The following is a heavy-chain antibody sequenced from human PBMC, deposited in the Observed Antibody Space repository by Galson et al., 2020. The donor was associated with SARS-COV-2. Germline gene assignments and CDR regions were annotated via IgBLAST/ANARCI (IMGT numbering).Heavy chain of an antibody. CDR3: ARVPKAEELVRFREVHPDGFDL. CDR2: TYNSGHT. Sequence: ASETLSLPCSVSGVSISTVGYSRSWIRQHPGTGLDWVGYTYNSGHTYYNPSLEGRVTISLDTSKNQFTLKVTTLTAADTAVYFCARVPKAEELVRFREVHPDGFDLWGQGTTVTVSS. CDR1: GVSISTVGYS. D-gene: IGHD3-10*01. V-gene: IGHV4-31*03. J-gene: IGHJ3*01.